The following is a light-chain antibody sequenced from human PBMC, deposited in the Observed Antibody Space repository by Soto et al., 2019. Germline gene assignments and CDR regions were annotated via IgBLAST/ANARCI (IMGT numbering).Light chain of an antibody. CDR2: EVS. Sequence: QSVLTQPASVSGSPGQSITISCTGTSSDVGGYNYVSWYQQHPGKAPKLMIYEVSNRPSGVSNRFSGSKSGTAASLTISGLQAEDEDDYYCSSYTSTGTHVVFGGGTKLTVL. V-gene: IGLV2-14*01. CDR3: SSYTSTGTHVV. CDR1: SSDVGGYNY. J-gene: IGLJ2*01.